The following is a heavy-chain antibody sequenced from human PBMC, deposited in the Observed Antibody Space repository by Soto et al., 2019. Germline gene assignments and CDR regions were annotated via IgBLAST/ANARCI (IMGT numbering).Heavy chain of an antibody. CDR2: IYHSAST. CDR3: ARDPGYSYGYN. J-gene: IGHJ4*02. D-gene: IGHD5-18*01. Sequence: PSETLSLTCAVSGGSISSGGYSWSWIRQPPGKGLELIGYIYHSASTYYNPSLKSRVTISVDTSKNQLSLKLSSVTAADTAVYYCARDPGYSYGYNWGQGTLVTVSS. CDR1: GGSISSGGYS. V-gene: IGHV4-30-2*01.